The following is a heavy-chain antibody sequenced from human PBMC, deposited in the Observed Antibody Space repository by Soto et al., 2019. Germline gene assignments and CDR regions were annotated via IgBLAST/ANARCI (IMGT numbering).Heavy chain of an antibody. D-gene: IGHD2-8*02. Sequence: QVQLQESGPGLVKPSETLSLTCTVSGGSISSYYWSWIRQPPGQGLEWIGYIYYSGSTNYNPSLRCRVSISVATSKNQFSLKLNSVTPAHTAVYYCARIALEVRHYSYYYYMDVWGTGTTVTVSS. CDR2: IYYSGST. CDR1: GGSISSYY. V-gene: IGHV4-59*01. J-gene: IGHJ6*03. CDR3: ARIALEVRHYSYYYYMDV.